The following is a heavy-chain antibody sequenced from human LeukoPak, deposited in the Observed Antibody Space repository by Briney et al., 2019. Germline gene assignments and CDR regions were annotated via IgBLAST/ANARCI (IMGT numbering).Heavy chain of an antibody. CDR2: ISSSGTS. J-gene: IGHJ5*02. CDR3: ARVVRGAVTSNWFDP. V-gene: IGHV4-59*01. D-gene: IGHD2-21*02. Sequence: SETLSLTCTVSGDSISSYYWSWIRQPPGKGPEWIGFISSSGTSNYSPSLESRVSFSLDTSKSQFSLSLKSVTAADTAVYYCARVVRGAVTSNWFDPWGQGILVTVSS. CDR1: GDSISSYY.